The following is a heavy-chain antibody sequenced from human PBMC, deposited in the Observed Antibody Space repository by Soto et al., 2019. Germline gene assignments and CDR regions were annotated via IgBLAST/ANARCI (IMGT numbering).Heavy chain of an antibody. CDR2: TRNKANSYTT. CDR3: VGGSYTYYHGMDV. D-gene: IGHD3-16*01. J-gene: IGHJ6*02. Sequence: EVQLVESGGGLVQPGGSLRLSCAASGFTFSDHYMDWVRQAPGKGLEWVGRTRNKANSYTTEYAASVKGRFTISRDDSKNSLYLQINSLKTEDTAVYYCVGGSYTYYHGMDVWGQGTTVTVSS. CDR1: GFTFSDHY. V-gene: IGHV3-72*01.